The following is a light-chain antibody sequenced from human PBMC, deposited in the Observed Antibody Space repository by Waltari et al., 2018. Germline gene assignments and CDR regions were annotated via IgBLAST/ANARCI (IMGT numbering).Light chain of an antibody. V-gene: IGLV2-14*03. CDR3: SSYAGSSTVV. J-gene: IGLJ2*01. CDR1: SSDIGGYNS. Sequence: QSALTQPASVSGSPGQSITISCTGSSSDIGGYNSVSWYQQHPDTAPKLILYDVTKRTSGVSHRFSDSKSGNTASLSISGLQADDEAVYHCSSYAGSSTVVFGGGTKLTVL. CDR2: DVT.